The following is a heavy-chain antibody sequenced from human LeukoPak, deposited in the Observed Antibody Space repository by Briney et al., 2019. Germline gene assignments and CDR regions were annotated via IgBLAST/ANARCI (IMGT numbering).Heavy chain of an antibody. J-gene: IGHJ5*02. CDR3: ARYCSGGSCWVDWFDP. V-gene: IGHV1-2*02. CDR1: GYTFTGYY. D-gene: IGHD2-15*01. CDR2: INPNSGGT. Sequence: ASVKVSCKASGYTFTGYYMHWVRQAPGQGLEWMGWINPNSGGTNYAQKFQGRVTMTRDTSTSTAYMELSRLRSDDTAVYYCARYCSGGSCWVDWFDPWGQGTLVTVSS.